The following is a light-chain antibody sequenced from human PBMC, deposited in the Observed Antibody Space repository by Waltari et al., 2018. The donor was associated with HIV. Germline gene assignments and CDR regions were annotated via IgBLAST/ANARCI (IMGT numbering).Light chain of an antibody. J-gene: IGLJ2*01. Sequence: QSALTQPPSASGTPGQRVTISCSGSRSNIGSNSVTWYQQLPGTAPRLLIFTTNQRPSGVPDRFSGSKSGTSAALAISGLQSEDEADYYCAAWDDNLNGLFGGGTKLTVL. V-gene: IGLV1-44*01. CDR3: AAWDDNLNGL. CDR2: TTN. CDR1: RSNIGSNS.